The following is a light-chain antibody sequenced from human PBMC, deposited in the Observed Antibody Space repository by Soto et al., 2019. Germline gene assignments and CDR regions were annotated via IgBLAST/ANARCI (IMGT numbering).Light chain of an antibody. CDR1: QSVSSK. CDR2: GAS. V-gene: IGKV3-20*01. CDR3: QQYGSSGT. Sequence: DIVLTQSPGTLSLSPGERATLSCRASQSVSSKLAWYQQKPGQAPRLLIYGASNRATGIPDRFSGSGSGTDFTLTISRLEPEDFAVYYCQQYGSSGTFGQGTKVDI. J-gene: IGKJ1*01.